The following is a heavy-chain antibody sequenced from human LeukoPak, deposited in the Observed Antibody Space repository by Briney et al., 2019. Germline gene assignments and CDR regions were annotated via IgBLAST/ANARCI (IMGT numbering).Heavy chain of an antibody. CDR3: ARDRDYYDSSGYYWYRAFDI. CDR2: IYYSGST. Sequence: PSETLSLTCTVSGGSISSSSYYWGWIRQPPGKGLEWIGSIYYSGSTYYNPSLKSRVTISVDTSKNQFSLKLSSVTAADTAVYYCARDRDYYDSSGYYWYRAFDIWGQGTMVTVSS. D-gene: IGHD3-22*01. V-gene: IGHV4-39*07. J-gene: IGHJ3*02. CDR1: GGSISSSSYY.